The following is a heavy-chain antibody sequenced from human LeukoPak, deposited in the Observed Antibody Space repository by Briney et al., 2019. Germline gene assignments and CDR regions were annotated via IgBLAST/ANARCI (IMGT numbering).Heavy chain of an antibody. Sequence: ASVKVSCKASGYTFTNYDINWVRQATGQGLEWMGWMNPNSGNAGYAQKFQGRVTITRNTSISTAYMELSSLRSEDTAVYYCARRGTSQQNWFDPWGQGTLVTVSS. CDR3: ARRGTSQQNWFDP. V-gene: IGHV1-8*03. D-gene: IGHD1-1*01. CDR1: GYTFTNYD. J-gene: IGHJ5*02. CDR2: MNPNSGNA.